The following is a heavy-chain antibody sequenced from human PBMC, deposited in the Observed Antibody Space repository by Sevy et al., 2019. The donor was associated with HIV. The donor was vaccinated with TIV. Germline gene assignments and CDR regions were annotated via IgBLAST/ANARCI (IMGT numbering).Heavy chain of an antibody. CDR1: GYTFTSYG. CDR3: ARDSARRDAYCSSTSCYKPDY. J-gene: IGHJ4*02. CDR2: ISAYNGNR. V-gene: IGHV1-18*01. Sequence: ASVKVSCKASGYTFTSYGISWVRQAPGQGLEWMGWISAYNGNRNYAQKLQGRVTMTTDTSTSTAYMELRSLRSDDTAVYYCARDSARRDAYCSSTSCYKPDYWGQGTLVTVSS. D-gene: IGHD2-2*02.